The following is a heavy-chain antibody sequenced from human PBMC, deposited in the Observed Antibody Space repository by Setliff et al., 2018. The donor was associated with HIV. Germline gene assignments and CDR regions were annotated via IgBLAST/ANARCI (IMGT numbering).Heavy chain of an antibody. V-gene: IGHV3-74*01. CDR1: GFTFSDYY. CDR2: IDGDGTGT. CDR3: AREDSSGYSFNV. Sequence: GGSLRLSCAASGFTFSDYYMSWIRQAPGKGLVWVSRIDGDGTGTIYADSVKGRFSISRDNAKNSLYLQMNSLRVEDTAVYYCAREDSSGYSFNVWGQGTMVTVSS. D-gene: IGHD3-22*01. J-gene: IGHJ3*01.